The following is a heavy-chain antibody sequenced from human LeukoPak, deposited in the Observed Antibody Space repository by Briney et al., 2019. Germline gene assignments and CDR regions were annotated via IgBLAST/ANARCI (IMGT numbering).Heavy chain of an antibody. CDR3: ALSNSMVRGVSV. CDR2: IIPILGIA. V-gene: IGHV1-69*04. D-gene: IGHD3-10*01. CDR1: GGTFSSYA. J-gene: IGHJ3*01. Sequence: SVKVSCNASGGTFSSYAISWVRQAPGQGLEWMGRIIPILGIANYAQKFQGRVTITADKSTSTAYMELSSLRSEDTAVYYCALSNSMVRGVSVWGQGTMVTVSS.